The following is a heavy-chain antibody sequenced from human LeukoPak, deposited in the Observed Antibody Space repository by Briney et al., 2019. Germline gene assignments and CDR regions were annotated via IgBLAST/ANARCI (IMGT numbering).Heavy chain of an antibody. D-gene: IGHD6-19*01. Sequence: GGSLRLSCAASGFTFSSYAMTWVRQAPGKGLEWVSTISGRGDSTYYADSVKGRFTISRDNSKNTLYLQMNSLRADDTAVHYCAKDKSGYSGGWSFDYWGQGTLVTVSS. CDR1: GFTFSSYA. V-gene: IGHV3-23*01. J-gene: IGHJ4*02. CDR3: AKDKSGYSGGWSFDY. CDR2: ISGRGDST.